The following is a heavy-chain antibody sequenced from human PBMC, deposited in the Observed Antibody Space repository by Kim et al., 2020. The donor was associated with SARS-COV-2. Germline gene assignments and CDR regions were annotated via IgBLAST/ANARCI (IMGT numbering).Heavy chain of an antibody. CDR3: ARGSAMVRGVITN. D-gene: IGHD3-10*01. CDR2: IYYSGST. Sequence: SETLSLTCTVSGDSISGSSFYWGWIRQPPGKGLEWIGSIYYSGSTYYNPSLKSRVTISVDTSKNQFSLSLSSVTAADTAVYYCARGSAMVRGVITNWGQGTLVTVSS. V-gene: IGHV4-39*07. CDR1: GDSISGSSFY. J-gene: IGHJ4*02.